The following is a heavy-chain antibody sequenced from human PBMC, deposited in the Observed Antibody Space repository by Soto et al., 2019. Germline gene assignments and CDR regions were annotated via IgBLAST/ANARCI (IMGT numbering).Heavy chain of an antibody. CDR2: IGRSGTTT. Sequence: EVQLVESGGGLVLPGGSLRLSCSASGLTFSNYEMNWVRQAPGKGLEWVSYIGRSGTTTYYADSLKGRFTISRDNAKNSLYLQMNSLRAEDTAVYYCATRSGGGGAFDFWSQGTMVTVSS. J-gene: IGHJ3*01. CDR3: ATRSGGGGAFDF. V-gene: IGHV3-48*03. D-gene: IGHD3-10*01. CDR1: GLTFSNYE.